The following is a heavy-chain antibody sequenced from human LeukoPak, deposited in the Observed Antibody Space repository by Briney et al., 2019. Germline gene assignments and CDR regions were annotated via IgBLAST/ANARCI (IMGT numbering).Heavy chain of an antibody. Sequence: SEPLSLTCTVSGGSISSYYWSWIRQPPGKGLEWIGYIYYSGSTNYNPSLKSRVTISVDTSKNQFSLKLSSVTAADTAVYYCARDYYGRFDPWGQGTQVTASS. V-gene: IGHV4-59*01. D-gene: IGHD3-10*01. CDR1: GGSISSYY. CDR3: ARDYYGRFDP. J-gene: IGHJ5*02. CDR2: IYYSGST.